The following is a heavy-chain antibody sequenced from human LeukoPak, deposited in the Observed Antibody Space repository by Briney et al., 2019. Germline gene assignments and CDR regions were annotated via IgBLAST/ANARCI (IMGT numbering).Heavy chain of an antibody. D-gene: IGHD5-18*01. V-gene: IGHV1-18*01. CDR1: GYTFTSYG. J-gene: IGHJ5*02. CDR3: ARRRDTAMAGQNWFDP. Sequence: GASVKVSCKASGYTFTSYGISWVRQAPGQGLEWMGWISAYNGNTNHAQKLQGRVTMTTDTSTSTAYMELRSLRSDDTAVYYCARRRDTAMAGQNWFDPWGQGTLVTVSS. CDR2: ISAYNGNT.